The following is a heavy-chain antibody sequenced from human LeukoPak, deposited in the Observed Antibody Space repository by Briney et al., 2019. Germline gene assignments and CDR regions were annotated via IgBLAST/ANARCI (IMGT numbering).Heavy chain of an antibody. Sequence: PGRSLRLSCAASGFTFSSYGMHWVRQAPGKGLEWVALIWYDGSNKYYADSVKGRFTISRDNSKNTVYLQMRNLRVEHTAVYYCAKVVAGNIDYYFDYWGQGILVAVSS. CDR1: GFTFSSYG. D-gene: IGHD2/OR15-2a*01. V-gene: IGHV3-33*06. CDR3: AKVVAGNIDYYFDY. J-gene: IGHJ4*02. CDR2: IWYDGSNK.